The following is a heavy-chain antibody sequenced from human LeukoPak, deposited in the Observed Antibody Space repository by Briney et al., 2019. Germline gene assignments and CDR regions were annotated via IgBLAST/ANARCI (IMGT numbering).Heavy chain of an antibody. V-gene: IGHV3-23*01. J-gene: IGHJ4*02. CDR2: ISGSGGST. D-gene: IGHD3-10*01. CDR1: GFTFSNSA. CDR3: AKLTRYGSGSYCDY. Sequence: GGSLRLSCAASGFTFSNSAMTWVRQAPGKGLEWVSAISGSGGSTYYADSVKGRFTISRDNSKNTLFLQMSSLRAEDAAVYYCAKLTRYGSGSYCDYWGQGTLVTVPS.